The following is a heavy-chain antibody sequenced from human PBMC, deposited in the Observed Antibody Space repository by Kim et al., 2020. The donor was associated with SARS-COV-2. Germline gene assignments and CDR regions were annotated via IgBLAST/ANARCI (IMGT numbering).Heavy chain of an antibody. V-gene: IGHV3-53*01. CDR1: GSSVRSSY. CDR3: SRSTVGAYFDY. D-gene: IGHD1-26*01. J-gene: IGHJ4*02. CDR2: IHDAGST. Sequence: GGSLRLSCAVSGSSVRSSYMTWVRQAPGKGLEWVSAIHDAGSTYYADSVKGRFTISRDIPKDTPYLQMNSLIADDTAAYYCSRSTVGAYFDYWGQGSLV.